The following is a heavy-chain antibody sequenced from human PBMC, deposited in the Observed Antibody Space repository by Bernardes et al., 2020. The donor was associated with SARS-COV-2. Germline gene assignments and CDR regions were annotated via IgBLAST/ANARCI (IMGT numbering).Heavy chain of an antibody. CDR3: AKDTSSAHDS. V-gene: IGHV3-23*01. D-gene: IGHD6-19*01. CDR2: ISGSGVGT. CDR1: GFTFSTSA. Sequence: GGSLRLSCAASGFTFSTSAMSWVRQAPGKGLAWVSTISGSGVGTYYTDSVKGRFTISRDNSKNTLYLQMNSLRTEDTALYYCAKDTSSAHDSWGQGTLVTVSS. J-gene: IGHJ4*02.